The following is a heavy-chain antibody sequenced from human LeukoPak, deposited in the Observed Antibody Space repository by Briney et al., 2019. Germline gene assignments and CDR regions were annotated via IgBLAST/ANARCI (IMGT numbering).Heavy chain of an antibody. D-gene: IGHD5-24*01. J-gene: IGHJ3*02. CDR3: ARDGYINDAFDI. V-gene: IGHV4-30-2*01. Sequence: SETLSLTCAVSGGSISSGGYSWSWIRQPPGKGLEWIVYIYHSGSTYYNPSLKSRVTISVDRSKNQFSLKLSSVTAADTAVYYCARDGYINDAFDIWGQGTMVIVSS. CDR1: GGSISSGGYS. CDR2: IYHSGST.